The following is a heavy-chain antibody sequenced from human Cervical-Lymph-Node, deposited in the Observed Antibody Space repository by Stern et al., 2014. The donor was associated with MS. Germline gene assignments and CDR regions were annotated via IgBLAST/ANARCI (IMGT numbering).Heavy chain of an antibody. CDR3: ARQRYFDY. J-gene: IGHJ4*02. Sequence: VQLVQSGPEVKRPGESLKISCQASGYTFTSYWIGWVRQMPGKGLEWIAVIFPGGPDIRYSPSFQGQFTISANKSSSTAYLQWKNLKASDTAIYYCARQRYFDYWGQGTLVTVSS. V-gene: IGHV5-51*01. CDR2: IFPGGPDI. CDR1: GYTFTSYW.